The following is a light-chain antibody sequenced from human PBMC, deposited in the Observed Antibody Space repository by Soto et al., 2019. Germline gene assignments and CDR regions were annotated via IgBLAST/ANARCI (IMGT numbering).Light chain of an antibody. Sequence: QPVLTQSPSASASLGASVKLTCTLSSGHSSYAIAWYQQRREKGPRYLMKLNSDGSHSKGDGIPDRFSGSSSGAERYLTISSLQSEDEADYYCQTWGTGIRVFGGGTKLTVL. J-gene: IGLJ3*02. V-gene: IGLV4-69*01. CDR3: QTWGTGIRV. CDR2: LNSDGSH. CDR1: SGHSSYA.